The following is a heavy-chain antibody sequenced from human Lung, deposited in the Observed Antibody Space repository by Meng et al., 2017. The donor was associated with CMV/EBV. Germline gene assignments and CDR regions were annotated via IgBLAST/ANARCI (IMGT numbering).Heavy chain of an antibody. Sequence: EVQLLQSGGGFDQPGGSLRLSCEASGFTFSTYSMTWVRQAPGKGLEWVSGINESGDRTYHADSVKGRFTISRDNSKNTLYLQMNSLRVEDTAIYYCVNRAWMNFWGQGNLVTVSS. CDR2: INESGDRT. CDR1: GFTFSTYS. CDR3: VNRAWMNF. D-gene: IGHD5-12*01. J-gene: IGHJ4*02. V-gene: IGHV3-23*01.